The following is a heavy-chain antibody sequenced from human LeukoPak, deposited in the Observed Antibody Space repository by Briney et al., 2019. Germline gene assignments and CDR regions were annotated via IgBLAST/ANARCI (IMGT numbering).Heavy chain of an antibody. CDR3: ARELWSGYSN. J-gene: IGHJ4*02. D-gene: IGHD3-3*01. Sequence: GASVKVSCKTSGYNFIDYYIRWVRQAPGQGLEWVGRIDPVSGGTHYAQKFQGRVTMTRDTSISTAYMELSRLRSDDTAVYYCARELWSGYSNWGQGTLVTVSS. V-gene: IGHV1-2*02. CDR1: GYNFIDYY. CDR2: IDPVSGGT.